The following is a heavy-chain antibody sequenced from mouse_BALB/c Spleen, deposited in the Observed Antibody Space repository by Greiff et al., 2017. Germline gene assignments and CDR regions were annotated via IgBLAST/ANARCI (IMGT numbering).Heavy chain of an antibody. CDR3: ARLDY. J-gene: IGHJ4*01. V-gene: IGHV1-59*01. CDR1: GYTFTSYW. CDR2: IDPSDSYT. Sequence: VQLQQPGAELVKPGASVKMSCKASGYTFTSYWMHWVKQRPGQGLEWIGVIDPSDSYTSYNQKFKGKATLTVDTSSSTAYMQLSSLTSEDSAVYYCARLDYWGQGTSVTVSS.